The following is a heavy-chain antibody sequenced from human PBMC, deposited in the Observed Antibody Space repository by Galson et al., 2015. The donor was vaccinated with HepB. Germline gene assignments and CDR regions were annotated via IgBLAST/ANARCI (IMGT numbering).Heavy chain of an antibody. V-gene: IGHV4-39*07. J-gene: IGHJ4*02. Sequence: LSLTCTVSGGSISSSSYYWGWIRQPPGKGLEWIGSIYYSGSTYYNPSLKSRVTISVDTSKNQFSLKLSSVTAADTAVYYCARGKYIVVVPAANLDYWGQGTLVTVSS. CDR2: IYYSGST. CDR3: ARGKYIVVVPAANLDY. CDR1: GGSISSSSYY. D-gene: IGHD2-2*01.